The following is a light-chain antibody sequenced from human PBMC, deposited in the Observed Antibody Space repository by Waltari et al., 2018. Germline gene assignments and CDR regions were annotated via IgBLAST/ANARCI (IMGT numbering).Light chain of an antibody. J-gene: IGLJ3*02. Sequence: QLVLTQAPSASASLGASVTLTCTLSSGHRSNVVAWHQQQPEKGPRYLMKVNSDGSRSKGDEIPDRCSGSSSGAERYLTISSLQSEDEADYYGQTGGHGTWVFGGGTKLTVL. CDR3: QTGGHGTWV. V-gene: IGLV4-69*01. CDR1: SGHRSNV. CDR2: VNSDGSR.